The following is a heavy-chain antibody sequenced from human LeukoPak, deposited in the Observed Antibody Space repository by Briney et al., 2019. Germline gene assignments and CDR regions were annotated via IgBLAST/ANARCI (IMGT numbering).Heavy chain of an antibody. J-gene: IGHJ5*02. CDR2: ISGSGGST. Sequence: GGSLRLSCAASGFTFSSYAMSWVRQAPGKGRGWVSAISGSGGSTYYADSVKGRFTISRDNSKNTLYLQMNSLRAEDTAVYYCASKVTTPGNWFDPWGQGTLVTVSS. CDR1: GFTFSSYA. D-gene: IGHD4-17*01. V-gene: IGHV3-23*01. CDR3: ASKVTTPGNWFDP.